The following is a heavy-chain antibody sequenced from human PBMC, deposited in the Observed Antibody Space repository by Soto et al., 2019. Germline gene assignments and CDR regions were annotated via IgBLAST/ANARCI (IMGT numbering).Heavy chain of an antibody. J-gene: IGHJ4*02. D-gene: IGHD3-16*01. V-gene: IGHV3-53*01. CDR3: AGRLTTAASLDY. CDR2: VHGGGST. Sequence: AQLVESGGGLIQPGGSLRLSCAASGFTVSNNHMTWVRQAAGKGLELVSFVHGGGSTSYADSVKGRFTISRDNSKNTLYLQMDSLRAEDTAIYYCAGRLTTAASLDYWGRGTLVTVSS. CDR1: GFTVSNNH.